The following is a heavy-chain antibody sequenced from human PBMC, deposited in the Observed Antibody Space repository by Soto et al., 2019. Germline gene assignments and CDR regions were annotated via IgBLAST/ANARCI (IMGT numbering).Heavy chain of an antibody. J-gene: IGHJ4*02. Sequence: EVQLVESGGDLVQPGGSLRLSCAASGFTFSDFWMSWVRQAPGKGRDGVANIKHDGSEKYYVDSVEGRFTISRDNTTDSLYLQMNSLRAEDTAVYYCARGGSWGPDFWGQGTLVTVSS. CDR1: GFTFSDFW. V-gene: IGHV3-7*01. D-gene: IGHD2-15*01. CDR2: IKHDGSEK. CDR3: ARGGSWGPDF.